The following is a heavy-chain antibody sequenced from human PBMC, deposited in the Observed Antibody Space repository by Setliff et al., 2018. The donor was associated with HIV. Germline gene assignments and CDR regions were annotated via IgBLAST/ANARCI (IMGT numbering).Heavy chain of an antibody. V-gene: IGHV4-59*11. D-gene: IGHD3-10*01. Sequence: SETLSLTCVISGGSMGSHYWSWIRQSPGKGLEWIGNIHYTGISDINPSLKRRATISLDRPKIQFSLKLSSVTAADTAVYYCARDLTMVLGRGGGGDAFDIWGQGTMVTVSS. CDR3: ARDLTMVLGRGGGGDAFDI. CDR1: GGSMGSHY. CDR2: IHYTGIS. J-gene: IGHJ3*02.